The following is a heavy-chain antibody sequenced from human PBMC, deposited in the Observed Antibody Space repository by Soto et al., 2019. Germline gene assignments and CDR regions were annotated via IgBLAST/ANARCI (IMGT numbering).Heavy chain of an antibody. CDR3: ARHPERIAEIGWFDP. CDR2: ISSSSSTI. J-gene: IGHJ5*02. Sequence: EVQLVESGGGFVQPGGSLRLSCAASGFTFSSYSMNWVRQAPGKGLEWVSYISSSSSTIYYADSVKGRFTISRDNAKNSLYLQMNSLRAEDTAVYYCARHPERIAEIGWFDPWGQGTLVTVSS. D-gene: IGHD6-13*01. CDR1: GFTFSSYS. V-gene: IGHV3-48*01.